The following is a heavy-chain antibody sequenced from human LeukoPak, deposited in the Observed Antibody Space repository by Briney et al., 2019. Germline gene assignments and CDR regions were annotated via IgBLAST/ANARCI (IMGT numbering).Heavy chain of an antibody. D-gene: IGHD2-15*01. V-gene: IGHV3-21*01. CDR3: ARGYCSGGSCYLGAFDI. Sequence: GGSLRLPCAASGFTFSSYSMNWVRQAPGKGLEWVSSISSSSSYIYYADSVKGRFTISRDNAKNSLYLQMNSLRAEDTAVYYCARGYCSGGSCYLGAFDIWGQGTMVTVSS. CDR2: ISSSSSYI. J-gene: IGHJ3*02. CDR1: GFTFSSYS.